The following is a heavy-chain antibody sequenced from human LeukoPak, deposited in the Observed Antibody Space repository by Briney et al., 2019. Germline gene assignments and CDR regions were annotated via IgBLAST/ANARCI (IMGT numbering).Heavy chain of an antibody. V-gene: IGHV4-59*01. D-gene: IGHD3-16*01. CDR2: VSYSGST. J-gene: IGHJ4*02. Sequence: SETLSLTCSVSGGSMRSSYWTWIRQPPGKGLEWIGYVSYSGSTNYNPSLKSRVTISVDTSKNQFSLKLSSVTAADTAVYYCARHYGPWGQGTLVTVSS. CDR1: GGSMRSSY. CDR3: ARHYGP.